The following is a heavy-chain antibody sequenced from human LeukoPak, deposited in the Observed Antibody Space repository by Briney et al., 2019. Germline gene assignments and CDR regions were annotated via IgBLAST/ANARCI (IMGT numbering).Heavy chain of an antibody. CDR3: ASGYCSSTSCYRADY. J-gene: IGHJ4*02. CDR1: GGSISTYY. CDR2: IYHSGST. Sequence: SETLSLTCAVSGGSISTYYWSWIRQPPGKGLEWIGYIYHSGSTYYNPSLKSRVTISVDRSKNQFSLKLSSVTAADTAVYYCASGYCSSTSCYRADYWGQGTLVTVSP. D-gene: IGHD2-2*02. V-gene: IGHV4-59*12.